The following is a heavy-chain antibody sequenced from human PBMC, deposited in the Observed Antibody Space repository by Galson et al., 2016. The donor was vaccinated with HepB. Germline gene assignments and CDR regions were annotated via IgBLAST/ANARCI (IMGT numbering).Heavy chain of an antibody. CDR3: VREDYGDDPIYYYYYGMDV. Sequence: LRLSCAASGFPFSRYWMHWVRQAPGKGLVWVSRINSDGSSTTYADSVKGRFTISRDNAKNTLYLQMNSLRAEDTALYYCVREDYGDDPIYYYYYGMDVWGQGTTVSVSS. CDR1: GFPFSRYW. V-gene: IGHV3-74*01. CDR2: INSDGSST. J-gene: IGHJ6*02. D-gene: IGHD4-17*01.